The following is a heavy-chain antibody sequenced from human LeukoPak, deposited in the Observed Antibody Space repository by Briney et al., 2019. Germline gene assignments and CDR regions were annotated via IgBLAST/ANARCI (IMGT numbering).Heavy chain of an antibody. V-gene: IGHV3-15*01. CDR3: TTTIAARLPDAFDI. CDR2: IKSKTDGGTT. CDR1: GFIFSNYA. Sequence: GGSLRLSCAASGFIFSNYAMSWVRQAPGKGLEWVGRIKSKTDGGTTDYAAPVKGRFTISRDDSKNTLYLQMNSLKTEDTAVYYCTTTIAARLPDAFDIWGQGTMVTVSS. D-gene: IGHD6-6*01. J-gene: IGHJ3*02.